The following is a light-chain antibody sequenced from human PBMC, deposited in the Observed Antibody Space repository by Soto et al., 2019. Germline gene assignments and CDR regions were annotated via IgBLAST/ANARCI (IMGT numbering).Light chain of an antibody. V-gene: IGKV1-5*03. CDR1: QGTGDW. CDR3: QQYSSYPLT. CDR2: KTS. Sequence: DIQMSQSPSTLSASVGGRVTITCRASQGTGDWLAWYQQKPGKAPKLLIYKTSTLEGGVPSRFSGSGSETEFTLTISSLQPDDFATYYCQQYSSYPLTLGGGTKVDIK. J-gene: IGKJ4*01.